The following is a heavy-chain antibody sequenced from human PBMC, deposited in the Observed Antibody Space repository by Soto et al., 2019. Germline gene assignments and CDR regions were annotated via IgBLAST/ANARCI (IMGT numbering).Heavy chain of an antibody. V-gene: IGHV3-30*09. CDR1: GLTFTAST. CDR3: ARRLAPTISALGY. Sequence: GGSLRLSCTASGLTFTASTFHWVRQAPGKGLQWVAVISENGDRQYSTESVRGRFVISRDSSKNTLYLQMNSLRPEDTGVYFCARRLAPTISALGYWGQGALVTVSS. CDR2: ISENGDRQ. J-gene: IGHJ4*02. D-gene: IGHD1-26*01.